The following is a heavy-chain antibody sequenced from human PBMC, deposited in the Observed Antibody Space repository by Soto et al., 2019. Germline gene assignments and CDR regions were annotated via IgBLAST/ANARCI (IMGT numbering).Heavy chain of an antibody. Sequence: EVQLLESGGGLVQPGGSLRLSCAASGFTFSSYAMSWVRQAQGKGLEWVSAIIGSGGRTYYADSVKGRFTISRDNSKNKLYLQMNCLRVDDTAVYYCAKDRIIVSTTFWGMDVWGQGTTVTVSS. CDR3: AKDRIIVSTTFWGMDV. CDR1: GFTFSSYA. D-gene: IGHD3-16*01. V-gene: IGHV3-23*01. J-gene: IGHJ6*02. CDR2: IIGSGGRT.